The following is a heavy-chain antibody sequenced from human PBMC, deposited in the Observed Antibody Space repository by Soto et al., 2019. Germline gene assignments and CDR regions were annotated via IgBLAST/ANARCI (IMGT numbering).Heavy chain of an antibody. D-gene: IGHD2-15*01. CDR3: ARDNGPDPERYCSGGSCPYYFDY. J-gene: IGHJ4*02. CDR2: ISAYNGNT. CDR1: GYTFTSYG. Sequence: ASVKVSCKASGYTFTSYGISWVRQAPGQGLEWMGWISAYNGNTNYAQKLQGRVTMTTDTSTSTAYMELRSLRSDDTAVYYCARDNGPDPERYCSGGSCPYYFDYWGQGTLVTVSS. V-gene: IGHV1-18*04.